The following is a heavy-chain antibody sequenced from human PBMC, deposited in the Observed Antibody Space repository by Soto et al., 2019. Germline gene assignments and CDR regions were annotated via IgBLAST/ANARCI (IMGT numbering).Heavy chain of an antibody. J-gene: IGHJ5*02. Sequence: SQTLSLTCAISGDSVSSNSAAWNWIRQSPSRGLEWLGRTYYRSKWYNDYAVSVKSRITINPDTSKNQFSLQLNSVTPEDTAVYYCASNYGSGSYYNDNWFDPWGQGTLVTVSS. V-gene: IGHV6-1*01. D-gene: IGHD3-10*01. CDR2: TYYRSKWYN. CDR3: ASNYGSGSYYNDNWFDP. CDR1: GDSVSSNSAA.